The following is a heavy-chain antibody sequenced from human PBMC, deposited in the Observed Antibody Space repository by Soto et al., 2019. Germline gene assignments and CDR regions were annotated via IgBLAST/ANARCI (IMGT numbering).Heavy chain of an antibody. CDR2: IYYSGST. V-gene: IGHV4-59*08. Sequence: TSETLSLTCTVSGGSISSYYWSWIRQPPGKGLEWIGYIYYSGSTNYNPSLKSRVTISVDTSKNQFSLKLSSVTAAGTAVYYCARQKWLLPYYFDYWGQGTLVTVSS. CDR1: GGSISSYY. D-gene: IGHD3-22*01. CDR3: ARQKWLLPYYFDY. J-gene: IGHJ4*02.